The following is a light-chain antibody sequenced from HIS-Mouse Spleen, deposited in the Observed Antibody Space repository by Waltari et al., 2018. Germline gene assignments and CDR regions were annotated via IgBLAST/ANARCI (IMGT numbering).Light chain of an antibody. CDR1: SPNIGSNT. Sequence: QSVLTQPPSASGTPGQRVTISCSGSSPNIGSNTVNWYQQPPGTAPKLLSYRNKQRPSGVPDRFPCSKSGTSASLAIGGLQSEDEADYYCAAWDDSLNGPVFGGGTKLTVL. V-gene: IGLV1-44*01. J-gene: IGLJ3*02. CDR2: RNK. CDR3: AAWDDSLNGPV.